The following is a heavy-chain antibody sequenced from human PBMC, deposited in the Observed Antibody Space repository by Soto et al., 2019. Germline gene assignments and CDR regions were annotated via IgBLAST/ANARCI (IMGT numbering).Heavy chain of an antibody. Sequence: EVQLVESGGGLVQPGGSLRLSCAASGFTFSSYSMNWVRQAPGKGLEWVSYISSSSSTIYYADSVKGRFTISRDNAKNSLYLQMNSMRDEDTAVYYCARDKYDFWSGSRKGGLYYFDYWGQGTLVTVSS. J-gene: IGHJ4*02. V-gene: IGHV3-48*02. CDR1: GFTFSSYS. CDR3: ARDKYDFWSGSRKGGLYYFDY. CDR2: ISSSSSTI. D-gene: IGHD3-3*01.